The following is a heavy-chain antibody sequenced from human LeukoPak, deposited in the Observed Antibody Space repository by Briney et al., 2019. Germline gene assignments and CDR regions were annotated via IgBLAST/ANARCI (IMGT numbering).Heavy chain of an antibody. CDR1: GYTFTGYY. Sequence: GASVKVSCKASGYTFTGYYMHWVRQAPGQGLEWMGWINPNSGGTNYAQKFQGRVTMTRDTSISTAYMELGRLRSDDTAVYYCAYSSSTSCWNGYWGQGTLVTVSS. D-gene: IGHD2-2*01. CDR2: INPNSGGT. J-gene: IGHJ4*02. V-gene: IGHV1-2*02. CDR3: AYSSSTSCWNGY.